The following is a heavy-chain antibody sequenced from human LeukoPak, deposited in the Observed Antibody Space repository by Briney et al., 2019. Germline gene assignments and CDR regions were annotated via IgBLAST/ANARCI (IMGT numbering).Heavy chain of an antibody. CDR1: GGSFSGYY. Sequence: SETLSLTCAVYGGSFSGYYWSWIRQPPGKGLEWIGEINHSGSTNYNPSLKSRVTISVDTSKNQFSLKLSSVTAADTAVYYCARHVRLRFRPHAGGVDYWGQGTLVTVSS. V-gene: IGHV4-34*01. J-gene: IGHJ4*02. CDR2: INHSGST. CDR3: ARHVRLRFRPHAGGVDY. D-gene: IGHD5-12*01.